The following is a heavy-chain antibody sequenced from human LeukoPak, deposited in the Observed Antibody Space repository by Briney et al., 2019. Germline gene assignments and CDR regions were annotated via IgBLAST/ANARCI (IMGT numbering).Heavy chain of an antibody. CDR2: ISSSSSTL. CDR3: ARDHHRRLYDSQARDTFDI. V-gene: IGHV3-48*01. D-gene: IGHD3-22*01. CDR1: GFTFSSYS. J-gene: IGHJ3*02. Sequence: GGSLRLSCAASGFTFSSYSMNWVRQAPGKGLGWVSYISSSSSTLYYADSVKGRFSISRDNAKNSLYLQMNSLRAEDTAVYYCARDHHRRLYDSQARDTFDIWGQGTLVTVSS.